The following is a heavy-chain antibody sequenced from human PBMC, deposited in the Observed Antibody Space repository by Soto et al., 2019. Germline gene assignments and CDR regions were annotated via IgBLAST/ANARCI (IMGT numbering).Heavy chain of an antibody. CDR3: ARVAPIVVVPAAISRYFDL. J-gene: IGHJ2*01. D-gene: IGHD2-2*01. Sequence: VASVKVSCKASGYTFTSYGISWVRQAPGQGLEWMGWISAYNGNTNYAQKLQGRVTMTTDTSTSTAYMELRSLRSDDTAVYYCARVAPIVVVPAAISRYFDLWGRGTLVTVSS. V-gene: IGHV1-18*01. CDR1: GYTFTSYG. CDR2: ISAYNGNT.